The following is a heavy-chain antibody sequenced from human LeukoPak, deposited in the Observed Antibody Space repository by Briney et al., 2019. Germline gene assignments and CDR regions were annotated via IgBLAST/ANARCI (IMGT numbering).Heavy chain of an antibody. D-gene: IGHD3-3*01. J-gene: IGHJ6*02. Sequence: GGSLRLSCAASGFTVSSNYMSWVRQAPGKGLEWVSVIYSGGSTYYADSVKGRFTISRDNSKNTLYLQMNSLRAEDTAVYYCARVNRDFWSGYYYYGMGVWGQGTTVTVSS. CDR3: ARVNRDFWSGYYYYGMGV. CDR2: IYSGGST. CDR1: GFTVSSNY. V-gene: IGHV3-53*01.